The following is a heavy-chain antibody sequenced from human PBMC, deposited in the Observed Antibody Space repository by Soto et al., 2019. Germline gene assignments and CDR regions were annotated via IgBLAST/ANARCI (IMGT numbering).Heavy chain of an antibody. J-gene: IGHJ3*01. Sequence: SVKVSCKASGGSFSSKAISWVRQAPGQGLEWMGGIIPIFGRANYAPKFEGRLTITADESTTTVYMEVSSLTFEDTAVYYCATDLAGIAYDAFDFWGQGTMVTVSS. CDR1: GGSFSSKA. CDR3: ATDLAGIAYDAFDF. CDR2: IIPIFGRA. V-gene: IGHV1-69*13.